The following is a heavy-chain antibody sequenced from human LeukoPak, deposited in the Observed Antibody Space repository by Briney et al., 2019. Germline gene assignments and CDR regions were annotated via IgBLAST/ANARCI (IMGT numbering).Heavy chain of an antibody. J-gene: IGHJ4*02. CDR3: ATQVEVDTAMVTDY. V-gene: IGHV4-59*12. D-gene: IGHD5-18*01. CDR2: IFYSGST. Sequence: SETLSLTCTVSGGSISSYYWSWIRQPPGKGLEWIGYIFYSGSTNYNPSLKSRVTISVDTSKNQFSLRLSSVTAADTAVYYCATQVEVDTAMVTDYWGQGTLVTVSS. CDR1: GGSISSYY.